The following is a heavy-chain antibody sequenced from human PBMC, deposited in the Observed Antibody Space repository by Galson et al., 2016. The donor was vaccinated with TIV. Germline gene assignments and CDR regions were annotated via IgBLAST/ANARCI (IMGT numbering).Heavy chain of an antibody. Sequence: SVKVSCKVSKYTLTELSMHWVRQAPGKGLEWMGGFDPEQGKTIYAQKFQGRVTMTEDTSTDTAFMELSSLRFEDTAVYYCARGALDTDREYYYYYGMDVWGQGTTVTVSS. CDR3: ARGALDTDREYYYYYGMDV. V-gene: IGHV1-24*01. J-gene: IGHJ6*02. CDR1: KYTLTELS. CDR2: FDPEQGKT. D-gene: IGHD5-18*01.